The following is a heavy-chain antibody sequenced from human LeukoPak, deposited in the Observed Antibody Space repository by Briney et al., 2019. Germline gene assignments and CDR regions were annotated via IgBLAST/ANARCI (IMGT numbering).Heavy chain of an antibody. V-gene: IGHV4-61*09. J-gene: IGHJ4*02. CDR3: ARAMPYSGSYYASPVGVVPQYFDY. Sequence: SQTLSLTCTVSGGSISSGSYYWSWIRQPAGKGLEWIGEINHSGSTNYNPSLKSRVTISVDTSKNQFSLKLSSVTAADTAVYYCARAMPYSGSYYASPVGVVPQYFDYWGQGTLVTVSS. CDR1: GGSISSGSYY. D-gene: IGHD1-26*01. CDR2: INHSGST.